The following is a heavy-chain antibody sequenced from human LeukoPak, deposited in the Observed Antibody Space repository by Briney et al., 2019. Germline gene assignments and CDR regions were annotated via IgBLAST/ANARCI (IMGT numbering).Heavy chain of an antibody. CDR1: GYTFTGYY. D-gene: IGHD3-10*01. V-gene: IGHV1-2*06. J-gene: IGHJ3*02. Sequence: ASVKVSCKASGYTFTGYYMHCVRQAPGQGLEWMGRINTNSGGTNYAQTFQGRVTMTRDTSLSTAHMELSRLRSDDTAVYYCARASGIMGASDIWGQGTMVTVSS. CDR2: INTNSGGT. CDR3: ARASGIMGASDI.